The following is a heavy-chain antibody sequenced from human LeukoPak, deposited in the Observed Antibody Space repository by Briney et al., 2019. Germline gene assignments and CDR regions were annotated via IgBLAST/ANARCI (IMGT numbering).Heavy chain of an antibody. CDR2: ISWNSGSI. V-gene: IGHV3-9*03. CDR1: GFTFDDYA. J-gene: IGHJ4*02. D-gene: IGHD6-19*01. CDR3: AKDKGAVAGAFDY. Sequence: GSSLRLSCAASGFTFDDYAIHWVRQAPGKGLEWVSGISWNSGSIGYADSVKGRFTISRDNAKNSLYLQMNRLRAEDMALYYCAKDKGAVAGAFDYWGQGTLVTSSS.